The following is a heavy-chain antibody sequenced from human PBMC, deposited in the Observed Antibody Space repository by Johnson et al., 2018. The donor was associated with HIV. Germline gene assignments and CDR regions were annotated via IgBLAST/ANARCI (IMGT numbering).Heavy chain of an antibody. CDR3: AREGEDAFDS. D-gene: IGHD1-26*01. CDR2: IKQDGSEK. CDR1: GFTFSSYW. Sequence: VQLVESGGGLVQPGGSLRLSCVASGFTFSSYWMSWVRQAPGKGLEWVANIKQDGSEKYYVDSVKGRFTISRDNSKNTLYLQMNSLRVEDTAVYYCAREGEDAFDSWGQGTMVTVSS. J-gene: IGHJ3*02. V-gene: IGHV3-7*01.